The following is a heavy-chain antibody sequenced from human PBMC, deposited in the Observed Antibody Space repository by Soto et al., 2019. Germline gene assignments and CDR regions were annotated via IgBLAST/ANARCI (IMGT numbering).Heavy chain of an antibody. V-gene: IGHV1-2*02. D-gene: IGHD1-26*01. CDR2: INPKSAAT. CDR1: GYSVSDYF. J-gene: IGHJ6*02. CDR3: ARIKWGRAYYTGMDV. Sequence: QVQLVQSGAEVKKSGASVKVSCKASGYSVSDYFIQWVRQAPGQGLEWVAWINPKSAATNYAKKFQGRVSLTWDTSFSTAYMELTRLRPDDTAVYYCARIKWGRAYYTGMDVWGQGTTVIVSS.